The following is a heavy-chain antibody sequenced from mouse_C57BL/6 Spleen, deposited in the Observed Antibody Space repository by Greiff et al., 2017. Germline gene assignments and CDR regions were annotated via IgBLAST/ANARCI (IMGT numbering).Heavy chain of an antibody. Sequence: EVMLVESGGGLVKPGGSLKLSCAASGFTFSDYGMHWVRQAPEKGLEWVAYISSGSSTIYYADTVKGRFTISRDNAKNTLFLQMTSLRSEDTAMYYCARGRYYYGSSPWYFDVWGTGTTVTVSS. CDR2: ISSGSSTI. J-gene: IGHJ1*03. D-gene: IGHD1-1*01. CDR3: ARGRYYYGSSPWYFDV. CDR1: GFTFSDYG. V-gene: IGHV5-17*01.